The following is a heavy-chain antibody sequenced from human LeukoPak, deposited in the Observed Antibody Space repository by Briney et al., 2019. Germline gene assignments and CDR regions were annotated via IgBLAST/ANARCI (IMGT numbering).Heavy chain of an antibody. D-gene: IGHD3-22*01. CDR3: ARPGYYDSNGYYLPFDF. CDR1: GYSFTRYW. Sequence: HGESLKISCKGSGYSFTRYWIGWVRQMPGKGLEWMGLIYPGDSDTRYSLSFQGQVTISADKSISTAYLQWNSLKASDTAMYYCARPGYYDSNGYYLPFDFWGQGTLVTVSS. V-gene: IGHV5-51*01. J-gene: IGHJ4*02. CDR2: IYPGDSDT.